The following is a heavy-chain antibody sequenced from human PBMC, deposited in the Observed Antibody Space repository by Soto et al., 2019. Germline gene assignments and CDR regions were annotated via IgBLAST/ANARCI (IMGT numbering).Heavy chain of an antibody. J-gene: IGHJ4*02. CDR2: ISGSGDST. CDR3: AKDWGSTPDGRFDY. V-gene: IGHV3-23*01. CDR1: GFTFNNFA. Sequence: VQVLESGGGLVQPGGSLRLSCAASGFTFNNFAMSWVRQAPGKGPEWVSVISGSGDSTYYADSVKGRFTISRDNSKNTLYMEMNSLRAEDTALYYCAKDWGSTPDGRFDYWGQGILVTVSS. D-gene: IGHD2-15*01.